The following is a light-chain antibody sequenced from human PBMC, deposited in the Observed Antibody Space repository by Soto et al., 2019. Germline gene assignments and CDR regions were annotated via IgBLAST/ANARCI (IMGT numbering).Light chain of an antibody. CDR3: QPSYSSPRT. V-gene: IGKV1-39*01. CDR2: AAS. J-gene: IGKJ1*01. CDR1: QSISSY. Sequence: DIQMTQSPSSLSASVGDGVTITCRASQSISSYLNWYQQKPGKAPKLLIYAASSLQSGVPSRFSGFGSGTDFTLTFSSLQPQDFATYYCQPSYSSPRTFGQGTRVEVK.